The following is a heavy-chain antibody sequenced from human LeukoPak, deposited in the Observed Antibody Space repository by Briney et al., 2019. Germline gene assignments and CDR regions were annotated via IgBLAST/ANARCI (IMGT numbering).Heavy chain of an antibody. CDR1: GYSTSSGYY. J-gene: IGHJ5*02. V-gene: IGHV4-38-2*01. Sequence: SETLSLTCAVSGYSTSSGYYWGWIRQPPGKGLEWIGSIYHSGSTYYNPSLKSRVTISVDTSKNQFSLKLSSVTAADTAVYYCAGITIFGVVGRFDPWGQGTLVTVSS. CDR2: IYHSGST. CDR3: AGITIFGVVGRFDP. D-gene: IGHD3-3*01.